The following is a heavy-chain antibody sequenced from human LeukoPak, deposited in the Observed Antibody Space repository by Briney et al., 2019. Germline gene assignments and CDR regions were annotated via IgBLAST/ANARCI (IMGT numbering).Heavy chain of an antibody. CDR2: MNPNSGNT. J-gene: IGHJ6*03. V-gene: IGHV1-8*03. D-gene: IGHD5-24*01. Sequence: GASVTVSCKASGYTFTSYDINWVRQAAGQGLEWMGWMNPNSGNTGYAQKFQGRVTITRNTSISTAYMELSSLRSEDTAVYYCARVLKMATTTSYYYYYMDVWGKGTTVTVSS. CDR3: ARVLKMATTTSYYYYYMDV. CDR1: GYTFTSYD.